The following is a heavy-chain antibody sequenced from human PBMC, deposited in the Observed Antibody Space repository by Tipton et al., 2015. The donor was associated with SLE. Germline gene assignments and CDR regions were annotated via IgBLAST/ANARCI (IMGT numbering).Heavy chain of an antibody. CDR1: GVTFTSYS. CDR3: TRDLLMNWNFPLDY. D-gene: IGHD1-7*01. J-gene: IGHJ4*02. CDR2: IRSETHGGTA. Sequence: SGVTFTSYSINWFRQAPGKGLEWVGFIRSETHGGTAQYAASVQGRFSITRDDSKSSAYLQMNRLKTEDTAVYYCTRDLLMNWNFPLDYWGQGTLVSVSS. V-gene: IGHV3-49*03.